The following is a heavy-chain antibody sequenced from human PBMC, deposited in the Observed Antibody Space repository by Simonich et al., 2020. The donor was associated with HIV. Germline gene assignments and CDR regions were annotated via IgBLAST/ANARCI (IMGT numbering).Heavy chain of an antibody. V-gene: IGHV4-34*01. CDR2: LNHREST. CDR1: GGSFSDYY. Sequence: QVQLQQWGAGLLKPSETLSLTCAVYGGSFSDYYWRWIRQPPGTGLEWIGELNHRESTNYNPSLKSRVTISGDTSKNQFSLKLSSVTAAETAVYYCARLTAGGLGEYFQHWGQGTLVTVSS. CDR3: ARLTAGGLGEYFQH. D-gene: IGHD6-13*01. J-gene: IGHJ1*01.